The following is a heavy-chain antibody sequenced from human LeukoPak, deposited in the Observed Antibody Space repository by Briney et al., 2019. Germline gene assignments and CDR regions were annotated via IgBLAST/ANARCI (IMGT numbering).Heavy chain of an antibody. D-gene: IGHD2-15*01. J-gene: IGHJ4*02. CDR1: GFTFSTDW. V-gene: IGHV3-74*01. CDR2: INSDGSST. Sequence: GGSLRLSCAASGFTFSTDWMHWVRQAPGKGLLWVSRINSDGSSTSYADSVKGRFTISRDNAKNTLYLQMNGLRAEDTAVYYCARSGGSYFGYWGQGTLVTVSS. CDR3: ARSGGSYFGY.